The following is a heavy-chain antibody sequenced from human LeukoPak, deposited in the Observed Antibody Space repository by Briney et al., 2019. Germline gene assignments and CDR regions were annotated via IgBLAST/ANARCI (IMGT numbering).Heavy chain of an antibody. Sequence: SETLSLTCTVSGGSISSYYWSWIRQPPGKGLEWIGYIYTSGGTNYNPSLKSRVTISVDTSKNQFSLKLSSVTAADTAVYYCARHAHGYCSSTSCYTDWYFDLWGRGTLVTVSS. CDR2: IYTSGGT. V-gene: IGHV4-4*09. CDR3: ARHAHGYCSSTSCYTDWYFDL. J-gene: IGHJ2*01. D-gene: IGHD2-2*02. CDR1: GGSISSYY.